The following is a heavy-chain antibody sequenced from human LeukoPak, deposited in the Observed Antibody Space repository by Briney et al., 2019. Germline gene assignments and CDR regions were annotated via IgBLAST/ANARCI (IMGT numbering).Heavy chain of an antibody. J-gene: IGHJ3*02. Sequence: PGGSLRLSCAASGFTFSSYAMHWVRQAPGKGLEWVAVISYDGSNKYYADSVKGRFTISRDNSKNTLYLQMGSLRAEDMAVYYCASSSNWNPAFDIWGQGTMVTVSS. CDR1: GFTFSSYA. D-gene: IGHD1-1*01. CDR3: ASSSNWNPAFDI. CDR2: ISYDGSNK. V-gene: IGHV3-30*14.